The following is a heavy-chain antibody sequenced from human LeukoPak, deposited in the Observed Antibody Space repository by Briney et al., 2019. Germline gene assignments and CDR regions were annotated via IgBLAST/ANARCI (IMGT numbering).Heavy chain of an antibody. J-gene: IGHJ6*02. D-gene: IGHD3-10*01. Sequence: GGSLRLSCAASGFTFTDYYMSWIRQAPGKGLEWVSYISDSSSYTNYADSVKGRFTISRDNAKNSLYLQMNSLRAEDTALYYCARDRTTMVRGVYYYYYGMDVWGQGTTVTVSS. CDR1: GFTFTDYY. V-gene: IGHV3-11*05. CDR2: ISDSSSYT. CDR3: ARDRTTMVRGVYYYYYGMDV.